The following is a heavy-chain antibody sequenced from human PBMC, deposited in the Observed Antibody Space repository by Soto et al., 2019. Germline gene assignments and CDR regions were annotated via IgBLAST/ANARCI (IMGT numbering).Heavy chain of an antibody. CDR1: GFTFSVYA. D-gene: IGHD2-21*02. J-gene: IGHJ6*02. CDR2: VTANGGST. CDR3: ASLGVGDWANYYYYYSMDV. Sequence: GGSLRLSCAATGFTFSVYAMTWVRQAPGKGLEWVSAVTANGGSTYSADSVKGRFTISRDNSKNTLFLQMNSLRAEDTAVYYCASLGVGDWANYYYYYSMDVWGQGTTVTVSS. V-gene: IGHV3-23*01.